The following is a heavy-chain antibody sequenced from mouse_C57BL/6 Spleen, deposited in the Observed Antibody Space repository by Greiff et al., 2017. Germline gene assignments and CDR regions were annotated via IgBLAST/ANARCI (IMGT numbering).Heavy chain of an antibody. CDR1: GYTFTSYW. D-gene: IGHD1-1*02. J-gene: IGHJ1*03. CDR2: IDPSDSYT. V-gene: IGHV1-59*01. Sequence: QVQLQQPGAELVRPGTSVKLSCKASGYTFTSYWMPWVKQRPGQGLEWIGVIDPSDSYTNYNQKFKGKATLTVDTSSSTAYMQLSSLTSEDSAVYYCARVTDYGDWYFDVWGTGTTVTVSS. CDR3: ARVTDYGDWYFDV.